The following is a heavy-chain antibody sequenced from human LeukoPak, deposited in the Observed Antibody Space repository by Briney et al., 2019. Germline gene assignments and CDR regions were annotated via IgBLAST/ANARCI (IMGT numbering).Heavy chain of an antibody. J-gene: IGHJ4*02. V-gene: IGHV1-2*02. Sequence: ASVKVSCKASGYIFTGYYMHWVRQAPGQGLERMGWINPNSGDTNYAQKFQGRVTMTRDTSISTAYMELSRLRFDDTAVYYCARERGYSYGYWGQGTLVTVSS. CDR2: INPNSGDT. CDR3: ARERGYSYGY. D-gene: IGHD5-18*01. CDR1: GYIFTGYY.